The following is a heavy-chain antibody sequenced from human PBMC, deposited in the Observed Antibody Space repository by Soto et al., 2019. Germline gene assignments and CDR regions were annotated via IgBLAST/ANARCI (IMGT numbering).Heavy chain of an antibody. Sequence: EVQLVESGGGLVQPGGSLRLSCAASGFTFSSYDMHWVRQATGKGLEWVSAIGTAGDTYYPGSVKGRFTISRENAKNSLYLQMNSLRAGDTAVYYCAREIHGIEGANGSGSYYYYYGMDVWGQGTTVTVSS. D-gene: IGHD3-10*01. CDR3: AREIHGIEGANGSGSYYYYYGMDV. CDR2: IGTAGDT. CDR1: GFTFSSYD. V-gene: IGHV3-13*01. J-gene: IGHJ6*02.